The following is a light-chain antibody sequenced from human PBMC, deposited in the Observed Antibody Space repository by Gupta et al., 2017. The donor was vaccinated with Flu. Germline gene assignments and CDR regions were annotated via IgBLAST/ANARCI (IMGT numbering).Light chain of an antibody. CDR1: SSNIGAVYE. CDR2: GNT. Sequence: QSVLTQPPSVSGAPGQRVTISCTGNSSNIGAVYEVHWYQHLPGTDPKLLIYGNTNRPSGVPDRVSGSKSGTSASLAITGLQADDEADYYGQSYDSSLSAVVFGGGTKLTGL. V-gene: IGLV1-40*01. CDR3: QSYDSSLSAVV. J-gene: IGLJ2*01.